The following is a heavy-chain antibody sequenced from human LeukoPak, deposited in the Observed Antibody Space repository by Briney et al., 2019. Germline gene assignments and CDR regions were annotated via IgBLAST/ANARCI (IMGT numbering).Heavy chain of an antibody. D-gene: IGHD3-22*01. CDR2: ISSSGSTI. V-gene: IGHV3-48*03. Sequence: GGSLRLSCAASGFTFSSYEMNWVRQAPGKGLEWVSYISSSGSTIYYADPVKGRFTISRDNAKNSLYLQMNSLRAEDTAVYYCAREDYDSSGYDYWGQGTLVTVSS. J-gene: IGHJ4*02. CDR3: AREDYDSSGYDY. CDR1: GFTFSSYE.